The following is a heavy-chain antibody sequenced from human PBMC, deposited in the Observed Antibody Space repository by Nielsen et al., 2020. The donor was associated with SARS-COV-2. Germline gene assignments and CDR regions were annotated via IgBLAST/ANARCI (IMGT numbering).Heavy chain of an antibody. CDR3: ARDGPLFAY. J-gene: IGHJ4*02. V-gene: IGHV4-59*12. Sequence: SETLSLTCTVSGSSLSSYYWSWIRQLPGKGLEWIGYIYYNENTNYNPSLKSRVTISVDTSKNQFSLKLSSVTAADTAVYYCARDGPLFAYWGQGTLVTVSS. CDR1: GSSLSSYY. CDR2: IYYNENT.